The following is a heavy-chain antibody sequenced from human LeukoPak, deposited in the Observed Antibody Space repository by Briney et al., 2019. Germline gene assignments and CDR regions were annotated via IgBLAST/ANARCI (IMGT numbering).Heavy chain of an antibody. CDR3: ARGNSNGFDI. V-gene: IGHV3-30*02. J-gene: IGHJ3*02. D-gene: IGHD1-7*01. Sequence: GSLRLSCAASGFTFSNYGMDWVRQAPGKGLEWVTFIRYDGTAQYYADSVKGRFTISRDNSKNTLYLQVNSVRAEDTAVYYCARGNSNGFDIWGQGTMVTVSS. CDR2: IRYDGTAQ. CDR1: GFTFSNYG.